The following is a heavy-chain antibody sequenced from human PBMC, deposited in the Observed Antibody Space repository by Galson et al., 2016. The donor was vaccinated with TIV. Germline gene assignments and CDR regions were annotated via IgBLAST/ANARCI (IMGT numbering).Heavy chain of an antibody. V-gene: IGHV1-46*01. CDR2: ISPSGSRT. Sequence: SVKVSCKASTYTSTNYYMHWVRQAPGQGLEWMGIISPSGSRTTFAPNFQGRLTMTRDTSTGTVYMDLSSRKSEDTAVYYCRGGGTDYGGSGYLDYWGQGTLVTVSS. CDR3: RGGGTDYGGSGYLDY. CDR1: TYTSTNYY. J-gene: IGHJ4*02. D-gene: IGHD4-23*01.